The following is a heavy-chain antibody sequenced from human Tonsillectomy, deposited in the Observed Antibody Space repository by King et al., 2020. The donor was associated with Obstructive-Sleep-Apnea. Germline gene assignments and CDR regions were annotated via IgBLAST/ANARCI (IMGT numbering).Heavy chain of an antibody. Sequence: VQLQESGPGLVKPSETLSLTCTVSGGSISSYYWSWIRQPPGKGLEWMGYIYYSGSTNYNPSLKSRVTISVDTSKNQFSLKLSSVTAADTAVYYCAREESGYSYGHFDYWGQGTLVTVSS. CDR2: IYYSGST. CDR3: AREESGYSYGHFDY. V-gene: IGHV4-59*08. CDR1: GGSISSYY. D-gene: IGHD5-18*01. J-gene: IGHJ4*02.